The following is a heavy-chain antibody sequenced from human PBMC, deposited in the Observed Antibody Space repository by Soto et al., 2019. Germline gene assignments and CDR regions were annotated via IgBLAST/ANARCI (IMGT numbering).Heavy chain of an antibody. CDR2: IYRTGST. V-gene: IGHV4-4*02. CDR3: ASRDPGTSVDY. CDR1: GGSFTSNNW. J-gene: IGHJ4*02. Sequence: PSETLSLTCAVSGGSFTSNNWWTWVRQPPGQGLECIGEIYRTGSTNYNPSLKSRVTISLDKSENQFSLKVTSLTAADTAVYYCASRDPGTSVDYWGQGTLVTVSS. D-gene: IGHD1-7*01.